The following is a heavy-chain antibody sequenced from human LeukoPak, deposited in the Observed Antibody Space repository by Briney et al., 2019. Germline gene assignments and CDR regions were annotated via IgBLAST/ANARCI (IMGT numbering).Heavy chain of an antibody. V-gene: IGHV4-4*02. D-gene: IGHD2-8*01. CDR3: SRENGAFSPFGY. CDR1: GGSISNTNW. CDR2: ISLTGLT. J-gene: IGHJ4*02. Sequence: PSETLSLTCGVSGGSISNTNWWGWFRQPPGQGLEWIGEISLTGLTHYNPSLESRVTVSLDKSKNQLSLNLTSVTAADTAVYYCSRENGAFSPFGYWGQGTLVTVLS.